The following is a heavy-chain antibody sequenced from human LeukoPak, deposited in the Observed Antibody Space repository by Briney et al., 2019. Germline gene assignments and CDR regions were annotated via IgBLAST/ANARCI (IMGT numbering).Heavy chain of an antibody. J-gene: IGHJ5*02. Sequence: LRLSCAASGFTFSSYAMSWIRQPPGKGLEWIGYIYHSGSTYYNPSLKSRVTISVDRSKNQSSLKLSSVTAADTAVYYCARETSYWFDPWGQGALVTVSS. CDR3: ARETSYWFDP. CDR2: IYHSGST. CDR1: GFTFSSYA. V-gene: IGHV4-30-2*01. D-gene: IGHD6-6*01.